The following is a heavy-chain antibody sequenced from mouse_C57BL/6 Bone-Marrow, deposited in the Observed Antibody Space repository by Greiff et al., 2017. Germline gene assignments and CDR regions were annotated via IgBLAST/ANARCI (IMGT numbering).Heavy chain of an antibody. Sequence: VQLHQSGPELVKPGASVKIPCKASGYTFTDYNMDWVKQSHGKSLEWIGDINPNNGGTIYNQKFKGKATLTVDKSSSTAYMELRSLTSEDTAVYYCARRNYYGSSLAYWGQGTLVTVSA. D-gene: IGHD1-1*01. CDR3: ARRNYYGSSLAY. J-gene: IGHJ3*01. V-gene: IGHV1-18*01. CDR1: GYTFTDYN. CDR2: INPNNGGT.